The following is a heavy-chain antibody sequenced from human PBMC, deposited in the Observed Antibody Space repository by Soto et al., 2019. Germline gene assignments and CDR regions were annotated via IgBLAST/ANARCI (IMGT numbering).Heavy chain of an antibody. CDR3: AQESSDSGWYWQS. D-gene: IGHD6-19*01. CDR2: ITRSGSEA. J-gene: IGHJ1*01. V-gene: IGHV3-23*01. Sequence: EVQLLESGGGLVQPGGSLRLSCAASGFTFSVSAMSWVRQAPGKGLEHVASITRSGSEAFYGASVRGRFSMSRDNSKNMLILEMNRLRVEDTARYYCAQESSDSGWYWQSWAQGALVTVS. CDR1: GFTFSVSA.